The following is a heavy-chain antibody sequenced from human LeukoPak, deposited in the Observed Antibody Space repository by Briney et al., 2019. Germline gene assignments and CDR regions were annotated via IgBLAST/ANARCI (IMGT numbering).Heavy chain of an antibody. D-gene: IGHD3-22*01. CDR1: GFTFSSYS. CDR2: ISSSSSTI. CDR3: ARDRGGYYS. V-gene: IGHV3-48*04. Sequence: GGSLRLSCAASGFTFSSYSMNWVRQAPGKGLEWVSYISSSSSTIYYAGSVKGRFTISRDNAKNSLYLQMNSLRAEDTAVYYCARDRGGYYSWGQGTLVTVSS. J-gene: IGHJ4*02.